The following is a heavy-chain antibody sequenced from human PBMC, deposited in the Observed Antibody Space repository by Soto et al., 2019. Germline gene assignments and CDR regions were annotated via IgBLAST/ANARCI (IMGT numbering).Heavy chain of an antibody. CDR3: ARGGLEPFDY. Sequence: EVQLVESGGGLVQSGVSLRLSCAASGFTLGNYWMHWVRQAPGKGLVLVSRINDYGTTINYAESVEGRFIISRDDAKSEVYLQMNNWRAEDSAVYYCARGGLEPFDYWGQGALVTVSS. V-gene: IGHV3-74*01. J-gene: IGHJ4*02. CDR2: INDYGTTI. D-gene: IGHD1-1*01. CDR1: GFTLGNYW.